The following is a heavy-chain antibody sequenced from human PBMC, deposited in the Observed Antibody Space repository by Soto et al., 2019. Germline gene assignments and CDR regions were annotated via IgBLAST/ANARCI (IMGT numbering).Heavy chain of an antibody. J-gene: IGHJ6*02. Sequence: SETLSLTCTVSGDSISSGNKYWSWIRQPPGKGLEWIGYIFSSGTTYYNPSLKSRLTMSLDASQNQFSLKLNSLTDADTAVYFCARVIPSMDIYGMDVWGQGTTVTVSS. CDR1: GDSISSGNKY. CDR3: ARVIPSMDIYGMDV. V-gene: IGHV4-30-4*01. D-gene: IGHD3-10*01. CDR2: IFSSGTT.